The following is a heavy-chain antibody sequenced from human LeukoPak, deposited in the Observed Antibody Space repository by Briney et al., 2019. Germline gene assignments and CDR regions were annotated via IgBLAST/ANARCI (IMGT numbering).Heavy chain of an antibody. V-gene: IGHV1-69*06. CDR1: GGTFSSYA. D-gene: IGHD3-10*01. Sequence: SVKVSCKASGGTFSSYAISWVRQAPGQGLEWMGGIIPIFGTANYAQKFQGRGTITADKSTSTAYMELSSLRSEDTAVYYCARRTMVRGVRNWFDPRGQGTLVTVSS. CDR2: IIPIFGTA. CDR3: ARRTMVRGVRNWFDP. J-gene: IGHJ5*02.